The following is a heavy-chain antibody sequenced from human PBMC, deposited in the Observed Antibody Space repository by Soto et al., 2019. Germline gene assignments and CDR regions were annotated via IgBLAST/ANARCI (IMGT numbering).Heavy chain of an antibody. V-gene: IGHV1-18*01. D-gene: IGHD1-26*01. CDR2: ISAYNYNT. Sequence: ASVKVSCKASGYTFTSYGLSWVRQAPGQGLEWMGIISAYNYNTSYAQKFQGRVTMTRDTSTSTVYMELSSLRSEDTAVYYCARVHAERDAFDIWGQGTTVTVSS. J-gene: IGHJ3*02. CDR3: ARVHAERDAFDI. CDR1: GYTFTSYG.